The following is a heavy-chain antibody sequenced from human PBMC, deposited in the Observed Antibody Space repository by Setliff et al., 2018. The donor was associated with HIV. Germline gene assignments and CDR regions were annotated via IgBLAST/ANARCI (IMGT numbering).Heavy chain of an antibody. J-gene: IGHJ4*02. V-gene: IGHV4-61*01. D-gene: IGHD3-10*01. Sequence: PSETLSLTCTVSGGSVSSGSYYWSWIRQPPGKGLEWIGYIYYSGSTNYNPSLKSRVTISVDTSKNQFSLKLSSVTAADTAVYYCARGSYYGSGSFPLDYWGQGTLVTVSS. CDR3: ARGSYYGSGSFPLDY. CDR2: IYYSGST. CDR1: GGSVSSGSYY.